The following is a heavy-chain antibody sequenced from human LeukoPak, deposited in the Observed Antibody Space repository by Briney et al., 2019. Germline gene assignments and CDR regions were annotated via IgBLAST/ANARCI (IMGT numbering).Heavy chain of an antibody. CDR2: ISGSGGST. CDR3: AKADTAMHYYYYGMDV. Sequence: GGSLRLSCAASGFTFSSYAMSWVRQAPGKGLEWVSAISGSGGSTYYADSVKGRFTISRDNSKNTLYLQMNSLRAEDTAVYYCAKADTAMHYYYYGMDVRGQGTTVTVSS. V-gene: IGHV3-23*01. J-gene: IGHJ6*02. CDR1: GFTFSSYA. D-gene: IGHD5-18*01.